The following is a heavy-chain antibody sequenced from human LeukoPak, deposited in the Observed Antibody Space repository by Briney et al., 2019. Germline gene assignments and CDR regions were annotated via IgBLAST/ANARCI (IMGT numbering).Heavy chain of an antibody. V-gene: IGHV3-7*05. CDR3: ARQVFRAVAGTDY. J-gene: IGHJ4*02. CDR1: GFTFSTYW. Sequence: PGGSLRLSCAASGFTFSTYWMSWVRQAPGKGLEWVANIKQDGSEKYYVDSVKGRFTISRDNAKNSLYLQMNSLRAEDTAVYYCARQVFRAVAGTDYWRQGTLVTVSS. D-gene: IGHD6-19*01. CDR2: IKQDGSEK.